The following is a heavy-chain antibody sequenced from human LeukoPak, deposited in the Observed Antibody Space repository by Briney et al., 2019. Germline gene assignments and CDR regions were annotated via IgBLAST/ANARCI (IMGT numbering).Heavy chain of an antibody. CDR3: AKDLVLGYYDSSGYYYPLTPFDY. Sequence: GGSLRLFCAASGFTFSSYGMHWVRQAPGKGLEWVAVISYDGSNKYYADSVKGRFTISRDNSKNTLYLQMNSLRAEDTAVYYCAKDLVLGYYDSSGYYYPLTPFDYWGQGTLVTVSS. D-gene: IGHD3-22*01. V-gene: IGHV3-30*18. CDR1: GFTFSSYG. J-gene: IGHJ4*02. CDR2: ISYDGSNK.